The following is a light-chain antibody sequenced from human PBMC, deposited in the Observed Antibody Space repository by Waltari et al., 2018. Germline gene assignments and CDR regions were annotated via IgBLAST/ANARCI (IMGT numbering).Light chain of an antibody. Sequence: DIQMTQSPSSLSASGGERVIITCRASQDIDNNLNWYQQKPGKSPKLLIYASSTLETGVPSRFSGSGSGRKFSFTISSLQPEDFATYYCQQFDNVPLTFGGGTKVDIK. J-gene: IGKJ4*01. CDR2: ASS. V-gene: IGKV1-33*01. CDR1: QDIDNN. CDR3: QQFDNVPLT.